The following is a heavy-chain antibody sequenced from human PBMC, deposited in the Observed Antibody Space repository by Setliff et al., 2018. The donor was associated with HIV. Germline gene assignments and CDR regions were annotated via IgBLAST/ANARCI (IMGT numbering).Heavy chain of an antibody. V-gene: IGHV7-4-1*02. Sequence: ASVKVSCKASGYIFTDYYMHWVRQAPGQGLEWMGWINTNTGNPTYAQGFTGRFVFSLDTSVSTAYLQISSLKAEDTAVYYCARMATVHYYYMDVWGKGTTVTVSS. CDR3: ARMATVHYYYMDV. CDR2: INTNTGNP. J-gene: IGHJ6*03. CDR1: GYIFTDYY. D-gene: IGHD4-4*01.